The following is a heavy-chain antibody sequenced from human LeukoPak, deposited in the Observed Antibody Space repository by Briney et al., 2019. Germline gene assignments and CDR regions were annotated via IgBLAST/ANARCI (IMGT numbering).Heavy chain of an antibody. V-gene: IGHV3-33*01. Sequence: GRSLRLSCAASGFTFSSYALHWVRQAPGKGLEWVAVVWYDGSKKYYADSVKGRFTISRDNSKNTLYLQMNSLRAEDTAVYYCARDPRYSSTWYYFDYWGRGTLVTVSS. J-gene: IGHJ4*02. CDR1: GFTFSSYA. D-gene: IGHD6-13*01. CDR2: VWYDGSKK. CDR3: ARDPRYSSTWYYFDY.